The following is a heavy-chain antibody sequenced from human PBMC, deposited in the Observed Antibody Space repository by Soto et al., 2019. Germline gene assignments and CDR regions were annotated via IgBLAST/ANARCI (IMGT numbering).Heavy chain of an antibody. D-gene: IGHD3-10*01. V-gene: IGHV3-33*01. J-gene: IGHJ4*02. Sequence: PGGSLRLSCAASGFTFSSYGMHWVRQAPGKGLEWVAVIWYDGSNKYYADSVKGRFTISRDNSKNTLYLQMNSLRAEDTAVYYCARDPFRFVRGVNTPIDYWGQGTLVTVSS. CDR3: ARDPFRFVRGVNTPIDY. CDR1: GFTFSSYG. CDR2: IWYDGSNK.